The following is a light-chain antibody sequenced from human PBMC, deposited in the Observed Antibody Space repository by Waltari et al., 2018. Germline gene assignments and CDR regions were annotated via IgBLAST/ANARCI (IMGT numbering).Light chain of an antibody. J-gene: IGKJ4*01. CDR2: WAS. CDR3: QQYYGVPLT. CDR1: QSALYSANNKDY. V-gene: IGKV4-1*01. Sequence: DIVMTQSPDFLAVSLGERATINCTSSQSALYSANNKDYLAWYQQKPGQPSKLLIYWASTRESGVPDRFSGSGSGTDFTLTISSLQAEDVAVYYCQQYYGVPLTFGGGTKVEIK.